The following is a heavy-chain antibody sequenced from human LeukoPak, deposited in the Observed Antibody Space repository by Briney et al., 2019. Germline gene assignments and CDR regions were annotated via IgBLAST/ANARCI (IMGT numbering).Heavy chain of an antibody. V-gene: IGHV4-34*01. CDR2: VNHSGGT. Sequence: PSETLSLTCAVYGGSFSGYYWSWIRQPPGKGLEWMGEVNHSGGTNYNPSLKSRVSLSVDTSKTQCSLKLSPVTAADTALYYCARGPFPHGNFDYWGQGTLGTVFS. CDR3: ARGPFPHGNFDY. D-gene: IGHD1-26*01. J-gene: IGHJ4*02. CDR1: GGSFSGYY.